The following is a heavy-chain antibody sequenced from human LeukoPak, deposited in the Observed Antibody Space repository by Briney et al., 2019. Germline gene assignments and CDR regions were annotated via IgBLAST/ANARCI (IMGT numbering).Heavy chain of an antibody. Sequence: SGTLSLTCAVSGGSISSSNWWSWVRQPPGKGLEWIGEIYHSGSTNYNPSLKGRVTISVDKSKNQFSLKLSSVTAADTAVYYCARGDIVVVPAAIGSGDYYYYGMDVWGKGTTVTVSS. CDR3: ARGDIVVVPAAIGSGDYYYYGMDV. V-gene: IGHV4-4*02. J-gene: IGHJ6*04. D-gene: IGHD2-2*01. CDR1: GGSISSSNW. CDR2: IYHSGST.